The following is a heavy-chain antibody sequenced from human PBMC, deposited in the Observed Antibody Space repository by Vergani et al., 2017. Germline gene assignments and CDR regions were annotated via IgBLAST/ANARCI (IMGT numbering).Heavy chain of an antibody. CDR3: ARSWALAASSADY. CDR1: GGSFSGYY. CDR2: INHSGST. Sequence: QVQLQQWGAGLLKPSGTLSLTCAVYGGSFSGYYWSWIRQPPGKGLEWIGEINHSGSTNYNPSLKSRVTISVDTSKNQFSLKLSSVTAADTAVYYCARSWALAASSADYWGQGTLVTVSS. J-gene: IGHJ4*02. D-gene: IGHD6-19*01. V-gene: IGHV4-34*01.